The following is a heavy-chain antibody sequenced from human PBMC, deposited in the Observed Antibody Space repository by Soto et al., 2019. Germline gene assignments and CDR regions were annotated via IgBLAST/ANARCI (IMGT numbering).Heavy chain of an antibody. CDR2: ISYDGSNK. CDR3: ARAIWYSSSTGFDP. J-gene: IGHJ5*02. V-gene: IGHV3-30-3*01. D-gene: IGHD6-6*01. Sequence: GGSLRLSCAASGFTFSSYAMHWVRQAPGKGLEWVAVISYDGSNKYYADSVKGRFTISRDNSKNTLYLQMNSLRAEDTAVYNCARAIWYSSSTGFDPWGQGTLVTVSS. CDR1: GFTFSSYA.